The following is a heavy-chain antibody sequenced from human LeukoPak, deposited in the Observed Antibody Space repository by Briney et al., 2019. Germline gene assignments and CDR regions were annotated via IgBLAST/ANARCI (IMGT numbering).Heavy chain of an antibody. CDR3: ARAPPILYDFWSGYYFDY. D-gene: IGHD3-3*01. V-gene: IGHV3-21*01. J-gene: IGHJ4*02. CDR1: GFTFSSYS. CDR2: ISSSSSYI. Sequence: PGGSLRLSCAASGFTFSSYSMNWVRQAPGKGLEWVSSISSSSSYIYYADSVKGRFTISRDNAKNSLYLQMNSLRAEDTAVYYCARAPPILYDFWSGYYFDYWGQGTLVTVSS.